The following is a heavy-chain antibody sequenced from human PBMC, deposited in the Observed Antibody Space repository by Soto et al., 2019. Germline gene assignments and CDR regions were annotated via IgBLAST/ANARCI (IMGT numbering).Heavy chain of an antibody. V-gene: IGHV4-59*12. CDR1: GGSISSYY. CDR2: IYYSGST. D-gene: IGHD6-19*01. J-gene: IGHJ5*01. Sequence: SETLSLTCTVSGGSISSYYWSWIRQPPGKGLEWIGYIYYSGSTNYNPSLKSRVTISVDTSKNQFFLKLNSVSGADTAVYYWARVGMVGTVLSFWSDAWAHGPLVTVAS. CDR3: ARVGMVGTVLSFWSDA.